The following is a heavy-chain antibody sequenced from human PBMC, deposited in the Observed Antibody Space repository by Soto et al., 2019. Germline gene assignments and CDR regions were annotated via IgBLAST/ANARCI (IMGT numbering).Heavy chain of an antibody. V-gene: IGHV4-59*01. CDR3: GKWDSAMVTFDY. J-gene: IGHJ4*02. CDR1: GGSISNYY. CDR2: IYYSGST. D-gene: IGHD5-18*01. Sequence: SETLSLTCTVSGGSISNYYWSWIRQPPGKGLEWIGYIYYSGSTNYNPSLRSRVTISVDTSKNQFSLKLISVTAADTAVYYCGKWDSAMVTFDYWGQGTLVTVSS.